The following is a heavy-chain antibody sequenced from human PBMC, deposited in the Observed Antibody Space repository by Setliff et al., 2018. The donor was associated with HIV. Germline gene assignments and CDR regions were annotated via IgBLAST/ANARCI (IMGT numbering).Heavy chain of an antibody. J-gene: IGHJ4*02. CDR2: IYYSGST. CDR3: ARLSPLDWPFDY. CDR1: GGSISNQY. V-gene: IGHV4-59*08. Sequence: TLSLTCTVSGGSISNQYWSWIRQPPGKGLEWIGYIYYSGSTNYNPSLKSRVTISIDPSKDHFSLKLRSVTAADTAVYYCARLSPLDWPFDYWGQGTLVTVSS. D-gene: IGHD3-9*01.